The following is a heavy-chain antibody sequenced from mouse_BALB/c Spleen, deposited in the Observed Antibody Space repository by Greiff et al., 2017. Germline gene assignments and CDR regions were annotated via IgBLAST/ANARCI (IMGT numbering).Heavy chain of an antibody. V-gene: IGHV1-7*01. CDR1: GYTFTSYW. CDR2: INPSTGYT. J-gene: IGHJ2*01. Sequence: VQLQQSGAELAKPGASVKMSCKASGYTFTSYWMHWVNQRPGQGLEWIGYINPSTGYTEYKQKFKDKATLTADKSSSTAYMQLSSLTSEDSAVYYCAKWLDFDYWGQGTTLTVSS. D-gene: IGHD2-2*01. CDR3: AKWLDFDY.